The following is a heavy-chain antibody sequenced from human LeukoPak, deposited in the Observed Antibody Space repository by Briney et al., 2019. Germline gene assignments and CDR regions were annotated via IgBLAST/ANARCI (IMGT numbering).Heavy chain of an antibody. Sequence: SDTLSLTCTVSGGSISSYYWNWIRQPPGKGLEWIGYIYYSESTNYNPSLKSQVTISVDTSKNQFSLKLSSVTAEDTAVYYCASGADYDFWSGYLSPPGYWGQGTLVTVSS. CDR1: GGSISSYY. CDR3: ASGADYDFWSGYLSPPGY. CDR2: IYYSEST. J-gene: IGHJ4*02. D-gene: IGHD3-3*01. V-gene: IGHV4-59*07.